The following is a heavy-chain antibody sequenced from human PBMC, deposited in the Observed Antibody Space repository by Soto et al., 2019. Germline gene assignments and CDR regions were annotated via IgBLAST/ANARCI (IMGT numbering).Heavy chain of an antibody. J-gene: IGHJ3*02. CDR1: GFTFSSYW. D-gene: IGHD4-17*01. CDR2: INSDGSST. CDR3: ARACPDYGDYDDAFDI. V-gene: IGHV3-74*01. Sequence: EVQLVESGGGLVQPGGSLRLSCAASGFTFSSYWMHWVRQAPGKGLVWVSRINSDGSSTSYADSVKGRFTISRDNAKNTLYLQMNSLRAEDTAVYYCARACPDYGDYDDAFDIWGQGTMVTVSS.